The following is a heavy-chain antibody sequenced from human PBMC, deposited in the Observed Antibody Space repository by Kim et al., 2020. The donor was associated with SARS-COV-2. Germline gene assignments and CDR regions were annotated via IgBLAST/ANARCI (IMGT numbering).Heavy chain of an antibody. D-gene: IGHD5-12*01. V-gene: IGHV1-69*13. CDR2: IIPIFGTA. Sequence: SVKVSCKASGGTFSSYAISWVRQAPGQGLEWMGGIIPIFGTANYAQKFQGRVTITADESTSTAYMELSSLRSEDTVVYYCARGPEGSGYALEAYYFDYWGQGTLVTVSS. CDR1: GGTFSSYA. CDR3: ARGPEGSGYALEAYYFDY. J-gene: IGHJ4*02.